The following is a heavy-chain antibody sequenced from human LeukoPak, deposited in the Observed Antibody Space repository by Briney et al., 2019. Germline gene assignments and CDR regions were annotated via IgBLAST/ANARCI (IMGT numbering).Heavy chain of an antibody. D-gene: IGHD3-9*01. CDR1: GFTFSSYN. J-gene: IGHJ5*02. V-gene: IGHV3-21*06. Sequence: GGSLRLSCAASGFTFSSYNMNWVSQAPGKGLEWVSSINTNGDYIYYADSVKGRFTISRDNAKNSLYLQMNSLRAEDSAVYYCARGIGYFDWLLFSWGQGTLLTVSS. CDR2: INTNGDYI. CDR3: ARGIGYFDWLLFS.